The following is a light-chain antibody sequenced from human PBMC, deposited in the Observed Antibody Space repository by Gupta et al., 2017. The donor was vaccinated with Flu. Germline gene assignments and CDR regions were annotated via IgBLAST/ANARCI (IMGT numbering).Light chain of an antibody. CDR1: QSISSW. CDR2: KAS. J-gene: IGKJ1*01. CDR3: QEYNSYGA. Sequence: SPSTLSASVGDRVTITCRASQSISSWLSWYQQKPGKAPKLLIYKASTLESGVPSRFSGSGFGTEFTLTISRLQPDDFATYYCQEYNSYGAFGQGTKVEIK. V-gene: IGKV1-5*03.